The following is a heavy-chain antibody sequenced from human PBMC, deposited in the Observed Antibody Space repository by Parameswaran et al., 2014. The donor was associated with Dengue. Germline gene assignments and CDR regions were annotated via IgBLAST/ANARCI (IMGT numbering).Heavy chain of an antibody. D-gene: IGHD3-16*02. CDR3: ARASKVWGSYRYTEAGY. CDR2: INPSGGST. J-gene: IGHJ4*02. V-gene: IGHV1-46*01. Sequence: WVRQAPGQGLEWMGIINPSGGSTSYAQKFQGRVTMTRDTSTSTVYMELSSLRSEDTAVYYCARASKVWGSYRYTEAGYWGQGTLVTVSS.